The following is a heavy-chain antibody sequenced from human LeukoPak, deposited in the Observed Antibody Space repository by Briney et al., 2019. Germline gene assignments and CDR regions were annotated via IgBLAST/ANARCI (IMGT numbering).Heavy chain of an antibody. D-gene: IGHD4-17*01. V-gene: IGHV3-48*03. CDR2: ISSSGGTI. Sequence: PGGSLRLSCAASGFTFSSYEMNWVRQAPGKGLEGVSYISSSGGTIYYADSVKGRFTISRDNAKNSLYLQMNSLRAEDAAVYYCARDPVLDYWGQGTLVTVSS. CDR1: GFTFSSYE. CDR3: ARDPVLDY. J-gene: IGHJ4*02.